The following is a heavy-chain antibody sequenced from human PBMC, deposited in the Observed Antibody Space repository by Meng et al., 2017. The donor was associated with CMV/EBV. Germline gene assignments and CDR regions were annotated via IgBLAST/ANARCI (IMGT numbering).Heavy chain of an antibody. V-gene: IGHV3-74*01. CDR3: ARGGANMVRGLLDWFDP. CDR2: INSDGSST. J-gene: IGHJ5*02. D-gene: IGHD3-10*01. Sequence: SCKASGFTFSSYWMHWVRQAPGKGLVWVSRINSDGSSTSYADSVKGRFTISRDNAKNTLYLQMNSLRAEDTAVYYCARGGANMVRGLLDWFDPWGQGTLVTVSS. CDR1: GFTFSSYW.